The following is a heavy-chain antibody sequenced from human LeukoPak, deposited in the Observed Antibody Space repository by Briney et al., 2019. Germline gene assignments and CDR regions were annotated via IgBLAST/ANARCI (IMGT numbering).Heavy chain of an antibody. V-gene: IGHV4-59*08. CDR1: GGAISTYY. CDR2: VYYSGST. CDR3: ARAGGYNTNALDS. Sequence: SETLSLTCTVSGGAISTYYWTWIRQPPGEELEWIGYVYYSGSTNSNPSLNTRVTMSVDMSKNHFSLNLNSVTAADTAVYYCARAGGYNTNALDSWGPGTLVTVSS. J-gene: IGHJ4*02. D-gene: IGHD2-8*01.